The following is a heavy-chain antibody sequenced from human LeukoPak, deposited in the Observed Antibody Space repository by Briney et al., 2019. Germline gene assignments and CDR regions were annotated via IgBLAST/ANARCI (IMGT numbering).Heavy chain of an antibody. CDR3: ARHGRAAPGNVT. J-gene: IGHJ5*02. V-gene: IGHV4-59*08. Sequence: SETLSLTCTVSGGSISTYYCSWIRQPPGKGLEWIGYISYTGSTNYSPSLKSRVTISVDTSSNQFSLKLTSVTAADTAVYYCARHGRAAPGNVTWGQGTLVTVSS. CDR1: GGSISTYY. D-gene: IGHD6-13*01. CDR2: ISYTGST.